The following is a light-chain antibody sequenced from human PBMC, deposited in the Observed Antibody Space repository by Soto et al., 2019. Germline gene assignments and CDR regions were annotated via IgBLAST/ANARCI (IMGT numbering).Light chain of an antibody. V-gene: IGKV3-20*01. J-gene: IGKJ1*01. CDR2: GAS. CDR3: QKYCEVPHT. Sequence: EIVLTQSPGTLSLSPGERATLSCRASQSVKSNYLAWYQQKPGQAPRLLIYGASSRATGITDRSSDRGSGKDYTLSIKNLEADDFAVDYGQKYCEVPHTFGQGTKVEMK. CDR1: QSVKSNY.